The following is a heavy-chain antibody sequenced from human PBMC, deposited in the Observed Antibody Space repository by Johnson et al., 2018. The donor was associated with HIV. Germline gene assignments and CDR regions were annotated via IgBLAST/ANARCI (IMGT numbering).Heavy chain of an antibody. CDR2: ISYDGSNK. J-gene: IGHJ3*02. Sequence: QVQLVESGGGVVQPGGSLRLSCAASGFTFSSYAIHWVRQAPGKGLEWVAVISYDGSNKYYADSVKGRFTISRDNSKNTLYLQMNSLRAEDTAVYYCARDGTVGYCDYVGRALDIWGQGTMVTVSS. V-gene: IGHV3-30*04. D-gene: IGHD4-17*01. CDR3: ARDGTVGYCDYVGRALDI. CDR1: GFTFSSYA.